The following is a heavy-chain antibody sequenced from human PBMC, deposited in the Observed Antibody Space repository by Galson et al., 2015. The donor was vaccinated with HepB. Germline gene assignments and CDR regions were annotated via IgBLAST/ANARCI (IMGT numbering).Heavy chain of an antibody. J-gene: IGHJ4*02. CDR3: AIQARRGSGSPPSEY. D-gene: IGHD3-10*01. Sequence: SLRLSCAASGFTFSNYAMHWVRQAPGKGLEWVGFIWFDGGNKYYADSVKGRFTISRDNSKNTLYLEMNSLRVEDTAVYYCAIQARRGSGSPPSEYWDQGTLVSVSS. CDR1: GFTFSNYA. CDR2: IWFDGGNK. V-gene: IGHV3-33*01.